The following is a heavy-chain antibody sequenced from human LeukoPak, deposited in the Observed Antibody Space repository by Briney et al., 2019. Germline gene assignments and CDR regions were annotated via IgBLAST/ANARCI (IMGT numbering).Heavy chain of an antibody. CDR2: ISGISGIT. D-gene: IGHD3-22*01. V-gene: IGHV3-23*01. CDR3: AKDHPLYYYDSSGYYFTAFDI. CDR1: GFTFTTYA. J-gene: IGHJ3*02. Sequence: PGGSLRLSCAASGFTFTTYAMSWVRQAPGKGLEWVSAISGISGITCYADSVKGRFTISRDISKNTLYLQMNSLRAEDTAIYYCAKDHPLYYYDSSGYYFTAFDIWGQGTMVTVSS.